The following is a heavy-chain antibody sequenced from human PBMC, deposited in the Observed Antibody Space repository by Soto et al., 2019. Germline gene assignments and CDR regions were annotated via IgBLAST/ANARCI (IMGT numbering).Heavy chain of an antibody. J-gene: IGHJ4*02. D-gene: IGHD3-22*01. CDR2: INHSGST. V-gene: IGHV4-34*01. Sequence: SETLSLTCAVYGGSFSGYYWSWIRQPPGKGLEWIGEINHSGSTNYNPSLKSRVTISVDTSKNQFSLKLSSVTAADTAVYYCARGERYYYDSSGYYHFDYWGQGTLVTVSS. CDR3: ARGERYYYDSSGYYHFDY. CDR1: GGSFSGYY.